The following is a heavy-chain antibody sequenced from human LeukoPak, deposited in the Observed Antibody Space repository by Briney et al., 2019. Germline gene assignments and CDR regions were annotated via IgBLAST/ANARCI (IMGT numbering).Heavy chain of an antibody. Sequence: GGSLRLSCAASGFTFSSYAMHWVRQAPGKGLEWVAVISYDGSNKYYADSVKGRFTISRDNSKNTLYLQMNSLRAEDTAVYYCARSSIAAAEKYYYYYGMDVWGQGTRSPSP. D-gene: IGHD6-13*01. CDR1: GFTFSSYA. J-gene: IGHJ6*02. CDR2: ISYDGSNK. V-gene: IGHV3-30-3*01. CDR3: ARSSIAAAEKYYYYYGMDV.